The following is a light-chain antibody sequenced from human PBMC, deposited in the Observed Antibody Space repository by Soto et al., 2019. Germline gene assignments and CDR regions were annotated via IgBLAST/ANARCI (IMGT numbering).Light chain of an antibody. V-gene: IGKV3D-15*01. CDR2: GAS. CDR1: QSVSDN. CDR3: QQYNDWPLT. Sequence: EIVLTQSPATLSVSPGERVTLSCRASQSVSDNLAWYQQKPGQAPRLLIYGASIRATDIPARFSGSGSGTEFSLTISSLQSADFAVYYCQQYNDWPLTFGGGTKVEIK. J-gene: IGKJ4*01.